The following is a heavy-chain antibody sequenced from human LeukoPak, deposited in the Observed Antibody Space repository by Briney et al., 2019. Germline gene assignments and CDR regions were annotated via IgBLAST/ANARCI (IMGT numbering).Heavy chain of an antibody. CDR1: GGSFSSYY. CDR2: IYYSGST. Sequence: SETLSLTCAVYGGSFSSYYWSWIRQPPGKGLEWIGYIYYSGSTNYNPSLKSRVTISVDKSKNQFSLKLSSVTAADTAVYYCARDALSPFDYWGQGTLVTVSS. V-gene: IGHV4-59*12. CDR3: ARDALSPFDY. D-gene: IGHD2/OR15-2a*01. J-gene: IGHJ4*02.